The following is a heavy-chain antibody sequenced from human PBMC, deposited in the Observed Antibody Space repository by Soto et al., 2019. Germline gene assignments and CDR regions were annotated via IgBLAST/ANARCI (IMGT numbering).Heavy chain of an antibody. D-gene: IGHD6-6*01. CDR1: GGTFSSYA. V-gene: IGHV1-69*13. J-gene: IGHJ4*02. Sequence: GASVKVSCKASGGTFSSYAISWVRQAPGQGLEWMGGIIPIFGTANYAQKFQGRVTITADESTSTAYMELSSLRSEDTAVYYCARSVGGQLALNYFDYWGQGTRVTVSS. CDR2: IIPIFGTA. CDR3: ARSVGGQLALNYFDY.